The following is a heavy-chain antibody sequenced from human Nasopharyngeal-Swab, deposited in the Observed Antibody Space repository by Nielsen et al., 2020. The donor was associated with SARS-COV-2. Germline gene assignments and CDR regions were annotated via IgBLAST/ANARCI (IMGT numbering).Heavy chain of an antibody. CDR2: INPNSGST. V-gene: IGHV1-46*01. D-gene: IGHD1-26*01. Sequence: ASVKVSCKASGYTFTGYYMHWVRQAPGQGLEWMGRINPNSGSTSYAQKFQGRVTMTRDTSTSTVYMELSSLRSEDTAVYYCARGLESPWDYWGQGTLVTVSS. J-gene: IGHJ4*02. CDR3: ARGLESPWDY. CDR1: GYTFTGYY.